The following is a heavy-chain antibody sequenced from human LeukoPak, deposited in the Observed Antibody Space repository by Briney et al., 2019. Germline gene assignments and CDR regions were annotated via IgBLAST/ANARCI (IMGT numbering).Heavy chain of an antibody. CDR1: GGSFSGYY. CDR3: ARHCCSGPAKRVFDI. D-gene: IGHD2-15*01. CDR2: INHSGST. Sequence: SETQSLTCAVYGGSFSGYYWSWIRQPPGKGLEWIGEINHSGSTDYNPSLRSRVTISVDTSNNQFSLRLGSVTAADTAVYHCARHCCSGPAKRVFDIWGQGTMVTVSS. J-gene: IGHJ3*02. V-gene: IGHV4-34*01.